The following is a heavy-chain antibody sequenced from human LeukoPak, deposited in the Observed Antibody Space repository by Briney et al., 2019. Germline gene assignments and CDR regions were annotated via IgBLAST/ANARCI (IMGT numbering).Heavy chain of an antibody. CDR2: IYDSGST. Sequence: ASESLSLTCTVSGGSIRSSYYYWGWIRQPPGKGLEWIGSIYDSGSTYYNPSLKSRVTISVDTSKNQFSLKLSSVTAADTAVYYCARERRLFFGVVITYGANWFDPWGQGTLVTVSS. D-gene: IGHD3-3*01. J-gene: IGHJ5*02. V-gene: IGHV4-39*02. CDR1: GGSIRSSYYY. CDR3: ARERRLFFGVVITYGANWFDP.